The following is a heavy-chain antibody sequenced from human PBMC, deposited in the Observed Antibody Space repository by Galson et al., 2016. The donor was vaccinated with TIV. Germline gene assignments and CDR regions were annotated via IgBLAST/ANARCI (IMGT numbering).Heavy chain of an antibody. V-gene: IGHV1-18*01. CDR2: ISGYSGNT. J-gene: IGHJ4*02. D-gene: IGHD1-26*01. Sequence: SVKVSCKASGYTFTDYGISWVRQAPGQGLEWMGWISGYSGNTNHAQKFQGRVTMTTKTSTRTAYMELRSLGSDDTAVYYCARDRMSPLVGATQDFWGQGTLVSVSS. CDR1: GYTFTDYG. CDR3: ARDRMSPLVGATQDF.